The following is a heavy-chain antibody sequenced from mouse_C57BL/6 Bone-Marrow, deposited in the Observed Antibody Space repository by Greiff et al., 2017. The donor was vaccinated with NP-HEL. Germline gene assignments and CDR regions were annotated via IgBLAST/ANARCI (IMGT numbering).Heavy chain of an antibody. D-gene: IGHD1-1*01. V-gene: IGHV5-4*03. Sequence: EVKLMASGGGLVKPGGSLKLSCAASGFTFSSYAMSWVRQTPEKRLEWVATISDGGSYTYYPDNVKGRFTISRDNAKNNLYLQMSHLKSEDTAMYYCARAVVATRYFDVWGTGTTVTVSS. CDR1: GFTFSSYA. CDR2: ISDGGSYT. CDR3: ARAVVATRYFDV. J-gene: IGHJ1*03.